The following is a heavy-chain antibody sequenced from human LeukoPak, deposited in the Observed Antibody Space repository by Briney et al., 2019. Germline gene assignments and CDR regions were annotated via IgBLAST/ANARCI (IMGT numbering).Heavy chain of an antibody. V-gene: IGHV1-69*05. Sequence: ATVKVSSKASGGTFSSYAISWVRQAPGQGLEWMGRIIPIFGTANYAQTFQGRVTITTDESSSTAYMELSSLRSEDTAVYYCASRGGPLDGFDIWGQGTMVTVSS. CDR3: ASRGGPLDGFDI. CDR2: IIPIFGTA. J-gene: IGHJ3*02. CDR1: GGTFSSYA. D-gene: IGHD3-16*01.